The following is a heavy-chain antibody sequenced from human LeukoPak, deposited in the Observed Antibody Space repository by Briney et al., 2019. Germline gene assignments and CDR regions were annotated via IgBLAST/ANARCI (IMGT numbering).Heavy chain of an antibody. J-gene: IGHJ4*02. D-gene: IGHD1-26*01. Sequence: QAGGSLRLSCAASGFTVNTYARTWVRQAPGKWLEWVSDIDSSGGRTNYADSVKGRFTISRDIFRNTLYLQMNSLRAEDTAVYYCSKGGWGAITDYWGQGTLVTVSS. CDR1: GFTVNTYA. CDR3: SKGGWGAITDY. CDR2: IDSSGGRT. V-gene: IGHV3-23*01.